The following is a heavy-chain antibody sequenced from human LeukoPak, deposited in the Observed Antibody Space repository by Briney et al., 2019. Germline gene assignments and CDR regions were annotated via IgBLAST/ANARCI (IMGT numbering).Heavy chain of an antibody. CDR1: GYTFTSYG. D-gene: IGHD3-10*01. V-gene: IGHV1-18*01. J-gene: IGHJ4*02. Sequence: GASVKVSCKASGYTFTSYGISWVRQAPGQGLEWMGWISAYNGNTNYAQKLQGRVTMTTDTSTSTAYMELRSLRSDDTAVYYCARDPTTMVRGATDYWGQGTLVTASS. CDR2: ISAYNGNT. CDR3: ARDPTTMVRGATDY.